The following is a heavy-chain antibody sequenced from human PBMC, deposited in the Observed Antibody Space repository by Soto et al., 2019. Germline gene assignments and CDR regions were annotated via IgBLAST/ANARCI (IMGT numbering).Heavy chain of an antibody. CDR2: IWYDGSNK. D-gene: IGHD1-1*01. V-gene: IGHV3-33*01. CDR1: GFTFSSSG. CDR3: ARREGTYFDY. J-gene: IGHJ4*02. Sequence: QVQLVESGGDVVQPGGSLRLSCAASGFTFSSSGMHWVRQAPGKGLEWVSLIWYDGSNKYYADSVKGRFTISRDNSKNTLYLQMNSLRADDTAVYYCARREGTYFDYWCQGTLVTVSS.